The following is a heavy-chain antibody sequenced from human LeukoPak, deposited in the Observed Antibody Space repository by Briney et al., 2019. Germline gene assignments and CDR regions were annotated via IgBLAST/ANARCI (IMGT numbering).Heavy chain of an antibody. CDR2: IYYSGRT. Sequence: SETLSLTCTVSGGSVNSGGYYWTWIRQHPGKGLEWLGYIYYSGRTYYNPSLKSRITISLDTSKNQFSLNLTSVSAADTAFYFCARSSDYGDYDWGQGTLITVSS. J-gene: IGHJ4*02. D-gene: IGHD4-17*01. CDR3: ARSSDYGDYD. V-gene: IGHV4-31*03. CDR1: GGSVNSGGYY.